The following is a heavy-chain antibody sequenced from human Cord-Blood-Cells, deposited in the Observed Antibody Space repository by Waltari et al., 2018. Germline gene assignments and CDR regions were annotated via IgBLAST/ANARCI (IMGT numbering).Heavy chain of an antibody. CDR1: GGTLSIYA. D-gene: IGHD3-10*01. V-gene: IGHV1-69*01. J-gene: IGHJ6*02. Sequence: QVQLVQSGAEVKKPGSSVKVSCKASGGTLSIYAISWVRQAPGQGLEWMGGIIPIFGTANYAQKFQGRVTITADESTSTAYMELSSLRSEDTAVYYCARMAVRGVIIKYYYYGMDVWGQGTTVTVSS. CDR2: IIPIFGTA. CDR3: ARMAVRGVIIKYYYYGMDV.